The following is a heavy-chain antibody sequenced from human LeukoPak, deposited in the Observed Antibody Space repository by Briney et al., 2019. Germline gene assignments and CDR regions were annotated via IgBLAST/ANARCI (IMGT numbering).Heavy chain of an antibody. CDR3: AKDIVGALDY. V-gene: IGHV3-23*01. J-gene: IGHJ4*02. D-gene: IGHD1-26*01. CDR2: ISGSGGST. Sequence: GGSLRLSCAASGFTFSSYGMSWVRQAPGKGLEWFSAISGSGGSTYYADSVKGRFTISRDNSKNTLYLQMNSLRAEDTAVYYCAKDIVGALDYWGQGTLVTVSS. CDR1: GFTFSSYG.